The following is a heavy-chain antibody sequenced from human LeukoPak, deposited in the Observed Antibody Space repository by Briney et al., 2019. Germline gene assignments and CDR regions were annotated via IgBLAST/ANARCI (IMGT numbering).Heavy chain of an antibody. CDR3: ARDDWATGRFDH. V-gene: IGHV4-59*12. CDR1: GVSINKLY. Sequence: SETLSLTCIVSGVSINKLYWSWIRQPPGKGLEWIGYIYYSGSSNYNPSLKSRVTMSIDTSKNQFSLRLSSVSAADTAIYYCARDDWATGRFDHWGQGTLVTVSS. CDR2: IYYSGSS. D-gene: IGHD3-9*01. J-gene: IGHJ5*02.